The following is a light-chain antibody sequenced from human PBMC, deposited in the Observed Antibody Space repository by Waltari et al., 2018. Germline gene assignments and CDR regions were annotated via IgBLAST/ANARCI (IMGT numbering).Light chain of an antibody. CDR2: QNT. V-gene: IGLV3-1*01. J-gene: IGLJ2*01. Sequence: SYEVTQPPSVSVSPGQTASVTCSGDELGSKYTSWYQQRPGQSPGVVIYQNTKRPSGIPERFSGSNSGNTATLTISGTQAMDEADYYCQAWDSTIAVFGGGTKLTVL. CDR3: QAWDSTIAV. CDR1: ELGSKY.